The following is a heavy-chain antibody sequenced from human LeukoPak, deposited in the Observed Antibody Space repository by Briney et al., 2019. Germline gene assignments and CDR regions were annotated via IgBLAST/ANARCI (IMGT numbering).Heavy chain of an antibody. Sequence: ASVKVSCKASGYTFTGYYMHWVRQAPGQGLEWMGWINPNSGGTNYAQKFQGRVTMTRDTSISTAYMELSSLRSEDTAVYYCARDVWCSGGSCYSVSGPHNWFDPWGQGTLVTVSS. D-gene: IGHD2-15*01. CDR3: ARDVWCSGGSCYSVSGPHNWFDP. J-gene: IGHJ5*02. V-gene: IGHV1-2*02. CDR1: GYTFTGYY. CDR2: INPNSGGT.